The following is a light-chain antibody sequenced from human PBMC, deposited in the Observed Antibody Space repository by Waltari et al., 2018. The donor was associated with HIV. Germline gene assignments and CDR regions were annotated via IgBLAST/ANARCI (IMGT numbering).Light chain of an antibody. CDR1: ISNVGSDDL. CDR2: EVT. V-gene: IGLV2-23*02. CDR3: CSCPRSGIRYV. J-gene: IGLJ1*01. Sequence: HSALTQPASVSGSPGQSITISCAGTISNVGSDDLVSWYQQHPGEAPKLIIYEVTKRPSGVSNRFSGSKSGNTAFLTISGLQAEDEADYYCCSCPRSGIRYVFGTGTKVTVL.